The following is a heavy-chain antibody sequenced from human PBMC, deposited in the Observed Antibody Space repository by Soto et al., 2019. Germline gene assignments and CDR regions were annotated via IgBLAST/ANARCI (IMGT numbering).Heavy chain of an antibody. Sequence: SETLSLTCAVYGGSFSGYYWSWIRQPPGKGLEWIGEINHSGSTNYNPSLKSRVTISVDTSKNQFSLKLSSVTAADTAVYYCARCEYSYAPGVDYWGQGTLVTVSS. CDR3: ARCEYSYAPGVDY. V-gene: IGHV4-34*01. D-gene: IGHD5-18*01. CDR1: GGSFSGYY. CDR2: INHSGST. J-gene: IGHJ4*02.